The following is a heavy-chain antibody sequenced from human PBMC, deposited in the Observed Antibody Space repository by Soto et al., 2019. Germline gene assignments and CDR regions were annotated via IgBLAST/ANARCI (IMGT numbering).Heavy chain of an antibody. CDR2: IYWNDDK. CDR3: AHGVFTTYYAIDV. Sequence: QITLKESGPPLVKPTQTLTLTCTFSGFSLTTSGVPVGWIRQSPGKALEWLALIYWNDDKRYSPSPNNRLTIAKHSSNSQVVLTMTNMNPVDTTTYYCAHGVFTTYYAIDVWWQGTTVTVSS. J-gene: IGHJ6*01. V-gene: IGHV2-5*01. D-gene: IGHD2-8*01. CDR1: GFSLTTSGVP.